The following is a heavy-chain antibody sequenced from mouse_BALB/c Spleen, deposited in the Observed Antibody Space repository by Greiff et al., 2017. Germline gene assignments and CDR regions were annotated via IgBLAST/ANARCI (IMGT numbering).Heavy chain of an antibody. CDR1: GYTFTEYI. CDR3: AKTARATYFDY. Sequence: VKLQQSGAELVKPGASVKLSCKASGYTFTEYIIHWVKQRSGQGLEWIGWFYPGSGSIKYNEKFKSKATLTVDKSSSTAYMQLSSLTSEDSAVYYYAKTARATYFDYWGQGTTLTVSS. D-gene: IGHD3-2*01. V-gene: IGHV1-62-2*01. CDR2: FYPGSGSI. J-gene: IGHJ2*01.